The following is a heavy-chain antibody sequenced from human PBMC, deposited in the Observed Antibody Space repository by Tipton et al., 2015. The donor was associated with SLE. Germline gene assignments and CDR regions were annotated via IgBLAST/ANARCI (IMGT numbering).Heavy chain of an antibody. V-gene: IGHV4-59*12. Sequence: TLSLTCTVSGGSISSYYWSWIRQPPGKGLEWIGYIHYSGSTNYNPSLKSRVTISVDTSKNQFSLKLSSVTAADTAVYYCARGVLGGSHPYWGQGTLVTVSS. CDR3: ARGVLGGSHPY. D-gene: IGHD1-26*01. J-gene: IGHJ4*02. CDR1: GGSISSYY. CDR2: IHYSGST.